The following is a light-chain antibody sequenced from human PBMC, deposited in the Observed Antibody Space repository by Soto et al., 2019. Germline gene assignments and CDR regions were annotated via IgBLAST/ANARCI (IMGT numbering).Light chain of an antibody. CDR2: VTSDGRH. V-gene: IGLV4-69*01. CDR3: QAWGTGGV. CDR1: SGHSDYA. J-gene: IGLJ3*02. Sequence: QSVLTQSPSASASPGASVKLTCTLSSGHSDYAIAWHQQQPEKGPRYLMKVTSDGRHTKGDGIPDRFSGSSSGAYRYLTISSLRSDDEDDYYCQAWGTGGVFGGGTKVTVL.